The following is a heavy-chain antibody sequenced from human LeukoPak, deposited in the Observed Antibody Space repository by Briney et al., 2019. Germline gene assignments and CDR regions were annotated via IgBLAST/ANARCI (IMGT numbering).Heavy chain of an antibody. V-gene: IGHV3-23*01. CDR3: AKVDRLGGYDVNPYGPIDY. CDR2: ISGSGGST. CDR1: GFTFSSYA. J-gene: IGHJ4*02. Sequence: GGSLRLSCAASGFTFSSYAMSWVRQAPGKGLEWVSAISGSGGSTYYADSVKGRFTISRDNSKNTLYLQMNSLRAEDTAVYYCAKVDRLGGYDVNPYGPIDYWGQGTLVTVSS. D-gene: IGHD5-12*01.